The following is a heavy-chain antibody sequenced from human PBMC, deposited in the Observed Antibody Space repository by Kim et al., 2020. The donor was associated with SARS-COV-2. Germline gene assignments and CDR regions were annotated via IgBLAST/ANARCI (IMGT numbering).Heavy chain of an antibody. D-gene: IGHD3-10*01. J-gene: IGHJ6*02. V-gene: IGHV4-30-2*02. CDR2: IYYSWRT. CDR3: ARVYGSVGTYGMDV. CDR1: GGSIISGGYS. Sequence: SETLSLTCAVSGGSIISGGYSCSWIRQPPWKGLEWIGYIYYSWRTYYNPSLKSRGTISVDRSKNQFSLKRSSVTAAHTAVSYWARVYGSVGTYGMDVWG.